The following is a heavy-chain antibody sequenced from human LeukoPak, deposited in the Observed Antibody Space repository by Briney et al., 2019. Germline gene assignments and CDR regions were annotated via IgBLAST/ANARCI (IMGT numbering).Heavy chain of an antibody. CDR1: GFTFSSYA. CDR3: AKDLYRSPYYFDY. V-gene: IGHV3-23*01. CDR2: ISGSGGST. D-gene: IGHD6-6*01. J-gene: IGHJ4*02. Sequence: PGGSLRLSCAASGFTFSSYAMSWGRQAPGQGLEWVAAISGSGGSTYYADSVKSRFTISRDNSKNTLYLQINMLTAEETAVYYCAKDLYRSPYYFDYWGQGTLVPVSS.